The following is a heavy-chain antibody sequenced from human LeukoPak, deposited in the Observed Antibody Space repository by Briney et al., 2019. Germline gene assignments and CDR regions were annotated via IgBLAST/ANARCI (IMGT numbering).Heavy chain of an antibody. CDR3: ARYCSGGSCYSGFDP. V-gene: IGHV4-59*01. D-gene: IGHD2-15*01. CDR1: GGSISSYY. Sequence: PSETLSLTCTVSGGSISSYYWSWIRQPPGKGLDGIGYIYYSGSTNYNPSLKSRVTISVDTSKNQFSLKLSSVTAADTAVYYCARYCSGGSCYSGFDPWGQGTLVTVSS. CDR2: IYYSGST. J-gene: IGHJ5*02.